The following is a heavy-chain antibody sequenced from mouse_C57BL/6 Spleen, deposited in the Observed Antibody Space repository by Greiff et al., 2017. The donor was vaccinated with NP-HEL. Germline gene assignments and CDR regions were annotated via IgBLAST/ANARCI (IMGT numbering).Heavy chain of an antibody. J-gene: IGHJ1*03. CDR3: ARYKLGRGYFDV. CDR2: IRNKANGYTT. CDR1: GFTFTDYY. Sequence: EVQLQQSGGGLVQPGGSLSLSCAASGFTFTDYYMSWVRQPPGKALEWLGFIRNKANGYTTEYSASVKGRFTISRDNSQSILYLQMNALRAEDSATYYCARYKLGRGYFDVWGTGTTVTVSS. D-gene: IGHD4-1*01. V-gene: IGHV7-3*01.